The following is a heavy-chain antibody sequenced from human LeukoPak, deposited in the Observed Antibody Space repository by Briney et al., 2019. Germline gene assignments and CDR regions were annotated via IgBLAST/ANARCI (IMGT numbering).Heavy chain of an antibody. CDR1: GFTFSTYV. CDR3: AKVHSSGWYYFDY. CDR2: ISYDVSNK. V-gene: IGHV3-30*18. J-gene: IGHJ4*02. Sequence: GGSLRLSCAASGFTFSTYVMHWVRQAPGKGLEWVAVISYDVSNKYYADSVKGRFTISRDNSENTLYLQMNSLRAEDTAVYYCAKVHSSGWYYFDYWGQGTLVTVSS. D-gene: IGHD6-19*01.